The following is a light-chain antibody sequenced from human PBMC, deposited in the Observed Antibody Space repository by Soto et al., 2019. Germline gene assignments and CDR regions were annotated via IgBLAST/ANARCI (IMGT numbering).Light chain of an antibody. CDR1: SSDVGGYNY. J-gene: IGLJ1*01. CDR3: SSYAGSSNFYV. Sequence: QSVLAQPPSASGSPGQSVTISCTGTSSDVGGYNYVSWYQQYPGKAPKLMIYEVSKRPPGVPDRFSGSKSGYTASLTVSGLQAEDEADYYCSSYAGSSNFYVFGTGTKVTVL. V-gene: IGLV2-8*01. CDR2: EVS.